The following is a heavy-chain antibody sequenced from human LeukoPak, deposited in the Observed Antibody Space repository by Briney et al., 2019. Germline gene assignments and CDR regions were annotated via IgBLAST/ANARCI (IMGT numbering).Heavy chain of an antibody. D-gene: IGHD2-15*01. V-gene: IGHV4-4*07. CDR3: ARAPAGCGGTCSFDY. Sequence: PSETLSLTCTVPAASMSNSFWSWIRQPAGKGLDWIGRIYSSGRTNYNPSLKSRVTLSMDTSNNQFSLKLASVTAADTALYYCARAPAGCGGTCSFDYWGQGTLVTVSS. J-gene: IGHJ4*02. CDR2: IYSSGRT. CDR1: AASMSNSF.